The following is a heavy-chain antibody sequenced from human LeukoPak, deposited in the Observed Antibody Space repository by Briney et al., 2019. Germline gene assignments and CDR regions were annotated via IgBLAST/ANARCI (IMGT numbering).Heavy chain of an antibody. V-gene: IGHV3-48*04. Sequence: GGSLRLSCAASGFTFSSYSMNWVRQAPGKGLEWASYISSSSSTIYYADSVKGRFTISRDNAKNSLYLQMNSLRAEDTAVYYCAREGPSKYVWGSYFAFDIRGQGTMVTVSS. D-gene: IGHD3-16*01. CDR3: AREGPSKYVWGSYFAFDI. CDR2: ISSSSSTI. J-gene: IGHJ3*02. CDR1: GFTFSSYS.